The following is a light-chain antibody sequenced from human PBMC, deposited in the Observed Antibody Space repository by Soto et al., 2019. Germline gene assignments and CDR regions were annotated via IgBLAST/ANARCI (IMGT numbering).Light chain of an antibody. J-gene: IGKJ1*01. CDR3: QQYKNYWT. V-gene: IGKV1-5*01. CDR2: DAS. CDR1: QSISSW. Sequence: DIQMTQSPSTLSASVGDRVTITCRASQSISSWLAWYQQKPGKAPKLLIYDASSLESGVPSRFSGSGSATEFTRTISRLQHDDFATYYCQQYKNYWTFGQGTRVEIK.